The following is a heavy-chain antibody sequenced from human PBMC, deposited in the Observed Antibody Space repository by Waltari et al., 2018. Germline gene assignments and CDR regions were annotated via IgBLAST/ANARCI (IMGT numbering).Heavy chain of an antibody. CDR2: IHAGNGNT. V-gene: IGHV1-3*01. CDR3: ARDQPFIAARPFDY. Sequence: QVQLVQSGAEVKKPGASVKVSCKASGYTFTSYAMHWVRQAPGQRLEWMGWIHAGNGNTKNPQRFQGRVTITRERSASTAYMELSSLRSEDTAVYYCARDQPFIAARPFDYWGQGTLVTVSS. CDR1: GYTFTSYA. D-gene: IGHD6-6*01. J-gene: IGHJ4*02.